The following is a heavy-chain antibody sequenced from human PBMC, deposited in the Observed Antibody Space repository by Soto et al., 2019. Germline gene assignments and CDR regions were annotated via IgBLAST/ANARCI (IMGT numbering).Heavy chain of an antibody. J-gene: IGHJ5*02. CDR3: ARDAASKNFDSRSYYPHFDP. V-gene: IGHV4-30-4*01. D-gene: IGHD3-22*01. CDR1: GDYINSDYY. CDR2: IYYTGGT. Sequence: SETLSLTCTVSGDYINSDYYWSWIRQPPGKGLEWIWHIYYTGGTFENPSLESRLTMSIDPSKNQFSLKLSSVTAADTAVYYCARDAASKNFDSRSYYPHFDPWGQGTQVT.